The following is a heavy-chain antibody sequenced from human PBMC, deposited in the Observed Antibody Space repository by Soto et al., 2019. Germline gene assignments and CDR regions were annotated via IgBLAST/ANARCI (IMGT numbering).Heavy chain of an antibody. Sequence: GSLRLSCAASGFIFSDYEINWVRQAPGKGLEWVSYISGSGLTIYYADSVKGRFTISRDNAKNSLYLQMNSLGVEDTAVYYCARGPYRNTYNWFDSWGQGTLVTVSS. D-gene: IGHD5-12*01. V-gene: IGHV3-48*03. CDR3: ARGPYRNTYNWFDS. CDR1: GFIFSDYE. J-gene: IGHJ5*02. CDR2: ISGSGLTI.